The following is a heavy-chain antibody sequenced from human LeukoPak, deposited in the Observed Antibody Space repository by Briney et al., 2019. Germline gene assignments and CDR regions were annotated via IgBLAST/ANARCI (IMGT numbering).Heavy chain of an antibody. CDR2: ISGSGSKT. Sequence: TGGSLRLSCAASGFSFSRDGLSWVRQAPGKGLEWVSAISGSGSKTYYADSVKGRFTISRDNSKNTLYLQMNSLRAEDTAVYYCAKLSGMIMFGDLFDYWGQGTLVIVSS. CDR3: AKLSGMIMFGDLFDY. J-gene: IGHJ4*02. D-gene: IGHD3-16*01. CDR1: GFSFSRDG. V-gene: IGHV3-23*01.